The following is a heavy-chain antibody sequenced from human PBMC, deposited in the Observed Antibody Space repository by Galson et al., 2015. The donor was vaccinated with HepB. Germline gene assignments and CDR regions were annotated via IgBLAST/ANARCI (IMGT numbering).Heavy chain of an antibody. D-gene: IGHD3-22*01. Sequence: SETLSLTCTVSGGSIKAYYWTWIRQSPGKGLEWIGYTYNTGRTNYNPSLQSRVTISVDTSKNQFSLRLSSVTAADTALYYCARGWGQYYYDTSGFRLFDYWGQGILVTVSS. J-gene: IGHJ4*02. CDR1: GGSIKAYY. CDR2: TYNTGRT. V-gene: IGHV4-59*01. CDR3: ARGWGQYYYDTSGFRLFDY.